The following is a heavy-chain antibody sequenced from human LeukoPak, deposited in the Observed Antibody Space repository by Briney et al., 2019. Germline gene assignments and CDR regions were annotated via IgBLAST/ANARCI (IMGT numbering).Heavy chain of an antibody. CDR1: GYTFTSYD. CDR3: ARDGSSGWYFLYYYYYGMDV. CDR2: MNPNSGNT. J-gene: IGHJ6*02. V-gene: IGHV1-8*01. Sequence: GSVKVSCKASGYTFTSYDINWVRQATGQGLEWMGWMNPNSGNTGYAQKFQGRVTMTRNTSISTAYMELSSLRSEDTAVYYCARDGSSGWYFLYYYYYGMDVWGQGTTVTVSS. D-gene: IGHD6-19*01.